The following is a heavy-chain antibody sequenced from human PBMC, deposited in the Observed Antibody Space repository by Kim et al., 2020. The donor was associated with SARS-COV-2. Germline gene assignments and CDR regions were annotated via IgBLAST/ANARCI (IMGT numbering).Heavy chain of an antibody. V-gene: IGHV4-30-4*01. Sequence: SETLSLTCTVSGGSISSGDYYWSWIRQPPGKGLEWIGYIYYSGSTYYNPSLKSRVTISVDTSKNQFSLKLSSVTAADTAVYYCARDTMVRGDYPYYYYYGIDVWGQGTTVTVSS. CDR2: IYYSGST. CDR3: ARDTMVRGDYPYYYYYGIDV. J-gene: IGHJ6*02. CDR1: GGSISSGDYY. D-gene: IGHD3-10*01.